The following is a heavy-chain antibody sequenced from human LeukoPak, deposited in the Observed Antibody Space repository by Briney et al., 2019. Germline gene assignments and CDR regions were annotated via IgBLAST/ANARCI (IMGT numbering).Heavy chain of an antibody. CDR2: IHYSGHS. D-gene: IGHD3-16*01. Sequence: SDTLSLTCTVSGGSVSSGDYFWSWIRQHPGKGLEWIGYIHYSGHSYYNPSLKSRVVISLDTSKNQYSVKLTSVTAADTATYYCATYDTDGRYFEYWGQGSLVTVSS. CDR1: GGSVSSGDYF. J-gene: IGHJ4*02. V-gene: IGHV4-31*03. CDR3: ATYDTDGRYFEY.